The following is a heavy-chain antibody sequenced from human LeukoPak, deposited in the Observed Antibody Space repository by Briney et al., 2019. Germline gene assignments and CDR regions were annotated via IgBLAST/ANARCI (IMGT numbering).Heavy chain of an antibody. V-gene: IGHV4-59*01. CDR1: GGSISSYY. CDR2: IYYSGST. J-gene: IGHJ4*02. D-gene: IGHD5/OR15-5a*01. CDR3: ARRSVYDSLDY. Sequence: PSETLSLTCTVSGGSISSYYWSWIRQPPGKGLEWIGYIYYSGSTNYNPSLKSRVTISVDTSKNQFSLKLSSVTAADTAVYYCARRSVYDSLDYWGQGTLVTASS.